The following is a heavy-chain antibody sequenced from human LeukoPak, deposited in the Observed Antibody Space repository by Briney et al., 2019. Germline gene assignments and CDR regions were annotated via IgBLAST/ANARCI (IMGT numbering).Heavy chain of an antibody. Sequence: SETLSLTCSVFGGSVSGYYWSWIRQPPGKGLEWIAYIHYNGRTNYNPSLKSRVIISVDTSKNQFSLKLTSVTAADTAIYYCARHSKYGSGGFQDNFDYWGQGTLLTVSS. V-gene: IGHV4-59*08. CDR2: IHYNGRT. CDR1: GGSVSGYY. J-gene: IGHJ4*02. CDR3: ARHSKYGSGGFQDNFDY. D-gene: IGHD3-10*01.